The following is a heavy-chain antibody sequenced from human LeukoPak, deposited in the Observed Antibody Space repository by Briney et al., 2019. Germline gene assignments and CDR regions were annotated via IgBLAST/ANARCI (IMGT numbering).Heavy chain of an antibody. CDR1: GFTFSNAW. V-gene: IGHV3-48*04. D-gene: IGHD3-3*02. CDR2: ISSSSSTI. J-gene: IGHJ3*02. CDR3: ARPAHFDAFDI. Sequence: GGSLRLSCAASGFTFSNAWMSWVRQAPGKGLEWVSYISSSSSTIYYADSVKGRFTISRDNAKNSLYLQMNSLRAEDTAVYYCARPAHFDAFDIWGQGTMVTVSS.